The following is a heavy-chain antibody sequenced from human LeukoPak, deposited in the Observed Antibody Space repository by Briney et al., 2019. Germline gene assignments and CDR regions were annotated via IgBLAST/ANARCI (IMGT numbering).Heavy chain of an antibody. CDR3: ARGPGSGTYWAFDY. Sequence: SETLSLTCTVSGGSISSYYWSWIRQPPGKGLEWIGYVYYGGSTSYNPSLKRRVTISVDTSKNQFSLKLSSVTAADAAVYYCARGPGSGTYWAFDYWGQGTLVTVSS. J-gene: IGHJ4*02. CDR1: GGSISSYY. D-gene: IGHD1-26*01. CDR2: VYYGGST. V-gene: IGHV4-59*01.